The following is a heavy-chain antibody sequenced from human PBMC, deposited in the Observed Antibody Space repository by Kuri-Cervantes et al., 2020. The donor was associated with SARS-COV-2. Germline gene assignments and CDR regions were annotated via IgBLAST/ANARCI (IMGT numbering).Heavy chain of an antibody. Sequence: GGSLRLSCAASGFTFDDYGMSWVRQAPGKGLEWVSGINWNGGSTGYADSVKGRSTISRDNAKNSLYLQMNSLRAEDTALYYCARDGRAYSSWQPSYYWGQGTRVTVSS. CDR3: ARDGRAYSSWQPSYY. CDR1: GFTFDDYG. CDR2: INWNGGST. D-gene: IGHD6-6*01. J-gene: IGHJ4*02. V-gene: IGHV3-20*04.